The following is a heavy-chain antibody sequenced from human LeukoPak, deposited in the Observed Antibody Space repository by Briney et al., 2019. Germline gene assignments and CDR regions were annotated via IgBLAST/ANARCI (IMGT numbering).Heavy chain of an antibody. V-gene: IGHV4-34*01. CDR3: ARRTKRITMIVVVIPYYFDY. J-gene: IGHJ4*02. D-gene: IGHD3-22*01. Sequence: SETLSLTCAVYGGSFSGYYWSWIRQPPGKGLEWIGEINHSGSTNYNPSLKSRVTISVDTSKNQFSLKLSSVTAADTAVYYCARRTKRITMIVVVIPYYFDYWGQGTPVTVSS. CDR1: GGSFSGYY. CDR2: INHSGST.